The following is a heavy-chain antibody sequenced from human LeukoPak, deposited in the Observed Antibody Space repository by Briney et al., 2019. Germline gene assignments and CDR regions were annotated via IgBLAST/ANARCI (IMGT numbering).Heavy chain of an antibody. Sequence: GASVKVSCKASGYTFTGYYMHWVRQAPGQGLEWMGWINPNSGGTNYAQKFQGRVTMTRDTSISTAYMELSRLRSDDTAVYYCARDMGNPTDPAEGTNFDYWGQGTLVTVSS. CDR1: GYTFTGYY. V-gene: IGHV1-2*02. D-gene: IGHD7-27*01. CDR2: INPNSGGT. CDR3: ARDMGNPTDPAEGTNFDY. J-gene: IGHJ4*02.